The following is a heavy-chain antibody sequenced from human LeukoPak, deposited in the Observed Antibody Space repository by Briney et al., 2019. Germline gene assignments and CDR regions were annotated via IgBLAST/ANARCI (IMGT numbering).Heavy chain of an antibody. CDR1: GFTFSSYG. CDR2: IWYDGSNK. CDR3: ARGGTYYDFWSGYSYYYGMDV. V-gene: IGHV3-33*01. D-gene: IGHD3-3*01. Sequence: PGGSLRLSRAASGFTFSSYGMHWVRQAPDKGLEWVAVIWYDGSNKYYADSVKGRFTISRDNSKNTLYLQMNSLRAEDTAVYYCARGGTYYDFWSGYSYYYGMDVWGQGTTVTVSS. J-gene: IGHJ6*02.